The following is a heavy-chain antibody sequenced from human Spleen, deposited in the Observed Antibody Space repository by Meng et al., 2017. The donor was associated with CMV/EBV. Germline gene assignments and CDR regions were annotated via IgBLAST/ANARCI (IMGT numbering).Heavy chain of an antibody. CDR3: ARDGAHDYHYGLDV. J-gene: IGHJ6*02. D-gene: IGHD4/OR15-4a*01. CDR1: GFTFSNAW. Sequence: GESLKISCAASGFTFSNAWMHWVRQAPGKGLVWVSRINSDGSDTKYVDSVKGRFTISRDNAKNTVYLQMTSLRVEDTAVYYCARDGAHDYHYGLDVWGQGTTVTVSS. V-gene: IGHV3-74*03. CDR2: INSDGSDT.